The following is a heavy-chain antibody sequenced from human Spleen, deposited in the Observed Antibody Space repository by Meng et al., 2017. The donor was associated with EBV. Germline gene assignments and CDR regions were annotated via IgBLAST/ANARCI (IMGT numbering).Heavy chain of an antibody. CDR1: GFSFSRFW. J-gene: IGHJ4*02. V-gene: IGHV3-74*01. Sequence: VQRAGPGGGLVQPGGSLRLSCVASGFSFSRFWMHWVRQVPGKGLVWVARLNEDGGITTYADSVKGRFTISRDNTRNTLYLQMNSLRAEDAGVYFCSRDLAGPFDDWGQGTLVTVSS. CDR3: SRDLAGPFDD. CDR2: LNEDGGIT.